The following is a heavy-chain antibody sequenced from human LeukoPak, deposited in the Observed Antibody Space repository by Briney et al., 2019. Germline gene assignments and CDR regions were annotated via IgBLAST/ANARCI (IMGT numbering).Heavy chain of an antibody. J-gene: IGHJ4*02. V-gene: IGHV4-38-2*02. CDR1: GYSISSGYF. CDR2: IYHSGST. D-gene: IGHD3-22*01. CDR3: ARVTDSSGYYWAPFDY. Sequence: PSETLSLTCTVSGYSISSGYFWGWIRQPPGKGLECIGSIYHSGSTYYNPSLKSRVTILVDTSKNQFSLKLNSMTAADTAVYYCARVTDSSGYYWAPFDYWGQGTLVTVSS.